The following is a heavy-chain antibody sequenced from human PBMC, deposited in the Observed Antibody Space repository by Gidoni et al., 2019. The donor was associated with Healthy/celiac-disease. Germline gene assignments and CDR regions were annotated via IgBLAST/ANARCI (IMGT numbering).Heavy chain of an antibody. J-gene: IGHJ5*02. CDR2: IYYSGST. Sequence: QLQLQESGPGLVKPSETLSLTCTVSGGSISSSSCYWGGIRQPPGKGLEWIGSIYYSGSTYYNPSLKSRVTISVDTSKNQFSLKLSSVTAADTAVYYCARGGEYSSSWYEVVSWFDPWGQGTLVTVSS. D-gene: IGHD6-13*01. CDR1: GGSISSSSCY. V-gene: IGHV4-39*01. CDR3: ARGGEYSSSWYEVVSWFDP.